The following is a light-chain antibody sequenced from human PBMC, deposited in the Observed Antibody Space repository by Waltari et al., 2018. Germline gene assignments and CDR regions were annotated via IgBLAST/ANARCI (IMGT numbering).Light chain of an antibody. CDR1: DSDVGASNS. V-gene: IGLV2-14*03. J-gene: IGLJ1*01. Sequence: QSALTQPASVSGSPGQSITISCTGTDSDVGASNSVSWYQHLPGNTPKLIIYDVSDRPSGGSDRFSGSKSGNTASLTISGLQAEDEADYYCSSYTRRITPFVFGTGTTVTVL. CDR3: SSYTRRITPFV. CDR2: DVS.